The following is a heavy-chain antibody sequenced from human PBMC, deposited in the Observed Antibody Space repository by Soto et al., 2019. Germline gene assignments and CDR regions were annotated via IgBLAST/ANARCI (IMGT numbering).Heavy chain of an antibody. J-gene: IGHJ3*02. Sequence: TSETLSLTCTVSGGSISSYYWSWIRQPPGKGLEWIGYIYYSGSTNYNPSLKSRVTISVDTSENQFSLKLSSVTAADTAVYYCARHAKSYPGAFDIWGQGTMVTVSS. CDR1: GGSISSYY. V-gene: IGHV4-59*08. D-gene: IGHD2-2*01. CDR3: ARHAKSYPGAFDI. CDR2: IYYSGST.